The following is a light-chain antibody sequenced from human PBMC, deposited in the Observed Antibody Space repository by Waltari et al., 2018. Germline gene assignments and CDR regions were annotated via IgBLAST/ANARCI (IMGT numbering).Light chain of an antibody. CDR3: QQYGSSPLT. Sequence: EIVLTQSPGTLSLSPGERATLSCRASQSVSSSYLAWYQQKPGQAPRLLLYAASSRATGIPHRFSGSGSGTDFTITISRLEPEDFAVYYCQQYGSSPLTFGQGTKVEIK. V-gene: IGKV3-20*01. CDR1: QSVSSSY. J-gene: IGKJ1*01. CDR2: AAS.